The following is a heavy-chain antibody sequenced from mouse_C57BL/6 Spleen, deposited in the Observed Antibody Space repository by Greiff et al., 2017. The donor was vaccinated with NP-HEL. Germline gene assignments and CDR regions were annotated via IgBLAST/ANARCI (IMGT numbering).Heavy chain of an antibody. Sequence: QVQLQQPGAELVKPGASVKLSCKASGYTFTSYWMHWVKQRPGQGLEWIGMIHPNSGSTNYNEKFKSKATLTVDKSSSTAYMQLSSLTSEDSAVYYCARGGGLRRAMDYWGQGTSVTVSS. J-gene: IGHJ4*01. D-gene: IGHD3-1*01. V-gene: IGHV1-64*01. CDR3: ARGGGLRRAMDY. CDR1: GYTFTSYW. CDR2: IHPNSGST.